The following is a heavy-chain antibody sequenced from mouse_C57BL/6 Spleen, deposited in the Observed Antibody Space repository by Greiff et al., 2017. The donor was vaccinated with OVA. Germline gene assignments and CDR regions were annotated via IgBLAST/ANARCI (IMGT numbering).Heavy chain of an antibody. CDR2: IDPSDSYT. CDR3: ARRGVGAMDY. CDR1: GYTFTSYW. J-gene: IGHJ4*01. V-gene: IGHV1-69*01. Sequence: VQLQQPGAELVMPGASVKLSCKASGYTFTSYWMHWVKQRPGQGLEWIGEIDPSDSYTNYNQQFKGKSTLTVDKSSSTAYMQLSSLTSEDAAVYYCARRGVGAMDYWGQGTSVTVSS.